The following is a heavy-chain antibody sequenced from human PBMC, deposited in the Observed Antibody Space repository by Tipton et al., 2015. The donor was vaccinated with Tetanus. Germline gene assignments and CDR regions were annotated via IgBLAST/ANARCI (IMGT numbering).Heavy chain of an antibody. J-gene: IGHJ3*02. V-gene: IGHV1-18*01. CDR3: SREGGSVYSESRRWAVDI. D-gene: IGHD1-26*01. CDR2: ISAYNGNT. CDR1: GYTFTSYG. Sequence: QSGAEVKKPGASVKVSCKTSGYTFTSYGISWVRQAPGQGLEWMGWISAYNGNTNSAQKLQGRVTMTTDTSTSTAYMELRSLRSDDTAVYYCSREGGSVYSESRRWAVDIWGQGTMVAVSS.